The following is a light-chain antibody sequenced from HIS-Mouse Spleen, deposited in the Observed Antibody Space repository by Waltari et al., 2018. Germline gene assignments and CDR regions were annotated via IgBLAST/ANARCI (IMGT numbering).Light chain of an antibody. CDR1: SSAVGGYNY. Sequence: QSALTQPAPVSGSPGQSITISCTGTSSAVGGYNYVSWYQQHPGKAPKLMIYDVSNRPSGVSNRFSGSKSGNTASLTISGLQAEDEADYYCSSYTSSSFNVVFGGGTKLTVL. CDR3: SSYTSSSFNVV. V-gene: IGLV2-14*03. J-gene: IGLJ2*01. CDR2: DVS.